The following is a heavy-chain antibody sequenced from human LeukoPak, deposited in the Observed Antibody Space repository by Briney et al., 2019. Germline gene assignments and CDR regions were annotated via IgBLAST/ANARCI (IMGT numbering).Heavy chain of an antibody. CDR3: VREGRFVVTTFGY. CDR1: GFPFTGYN. CDR2: VSHDGPDQ. Sequence: GGSLRLSCEDSGFPFTGYNLHWVRQAPGKGLEWVALVSHDGPDQYYADSVKGRFTISRDNSKGTVYLDMNGLRPDDTAVYYCVREGRFVVTTFGYWGQGTLVTVSS. V-gene: IGHV3-30*04. D-gene: IGHD2-21*02. J-gene: IGHJ4*02.